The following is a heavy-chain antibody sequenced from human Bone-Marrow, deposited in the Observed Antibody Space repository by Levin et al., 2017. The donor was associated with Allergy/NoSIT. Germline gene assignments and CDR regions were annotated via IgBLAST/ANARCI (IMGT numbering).Heavy chain of an antibody. V-gene: IGHV3-NL1*01. CDR1: GFTFSGYG. J-gene: IGHJ4*02. Sequence: LPFSSPGFTFSGYGMHWVRQAPGPFLSFFSFLFSSFLSPSYVDSVKGRFTISRDNSKKTLFLQMNSLRAEDTAVYYCALENYYGSGTPFDFWGQGTLVTVSS. CDR3: ALENYYGSGTPFDF. D-gene: IGHD3-10*01. CDR2: LFSSFLSP.